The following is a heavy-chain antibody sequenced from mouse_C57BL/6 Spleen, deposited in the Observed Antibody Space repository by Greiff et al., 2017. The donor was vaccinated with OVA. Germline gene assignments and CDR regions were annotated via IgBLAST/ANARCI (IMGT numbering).Heavy chain of an antibody. D-gene: IGHD1-1*01. Sequence: EVQLQQSGPELVKPGDSVKISCKASGYSFTGYFMNWVMQSHGKSLEWIGRINPYNGDTFYNQKFKGKATLTVDKSSSTAHMELRSLTSEDSAVYYCARSPDYYGSSFGAMDYWGQGTSVTVSS. J-gene: IGHJ4*01. CDR2: INPYNGDT. CDR1: GYSFTGYF. V-gene: IGHV1-20*01. CDR3: ARSPDYYGSSFGAMDY.